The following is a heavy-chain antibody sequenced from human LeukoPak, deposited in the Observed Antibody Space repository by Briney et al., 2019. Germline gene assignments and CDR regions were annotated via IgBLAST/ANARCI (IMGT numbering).Heavy chain of an antibody. D-gene: IGHD5-12*01. CDR3: ARGKATTLDY. J-gene: IGHJ4*02. Sequence: SETLSLTCTVSGGSISSYYWSWIRQPPGKGLEWIGYLYYSGSTNYNPSLKSRVTISVDTSKNQFSLKLSSVTAADTAVYYCARGKATTLDYWGQGTLVTVSS. CDR1: GGSISSYY. V-gene: IGHV4-59*01. CDR2: LYYSGST.